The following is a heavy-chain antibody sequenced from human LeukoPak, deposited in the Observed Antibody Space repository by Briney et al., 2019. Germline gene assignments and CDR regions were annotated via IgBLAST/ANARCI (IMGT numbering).Heavy chain of an antibody. CDR2: ISGSGGST. Sequence: GGSLRPSCAASGFTFASYALSWVRQAPGKGLEWVSAISGSGGSTYYSDSVRGRFTISRDNFKGTLFLQMNSLRAEDTAVYYCAKGPRYCSGGSCYIYFYYYMDVWGKGTTVTVSS. CDR1: GFTFASYA. V-gene: IGHV3-23*01. J-gene: IGHJ6*03. D-gene: IGHD2-15*01. CDR3: AKGPRYCSGGSCYIYFYYYMDV.